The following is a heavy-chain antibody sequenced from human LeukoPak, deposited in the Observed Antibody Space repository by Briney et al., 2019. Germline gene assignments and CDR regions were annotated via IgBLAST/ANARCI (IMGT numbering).Heavy chain of an antibody. D-gene: IGHD4-17*01. J-gene: IGHJ3*02. CDR2: IDPLSGDT. V-gene: IGHV1-2*02. Sequence: ASVKVSCKASGYTFTGYYVHWVRQAPGQGLEWMGWIDPLSGDTNYVQKFQGRVTMTRDTSISTAYMELSRLRSDDTAVFFCSRAVFFDYGPRPHSDAFDIWGQGTMVTVSS. CDR1: GYTFTGYY. CDR3: SRAVFFDYGPRPHSDAFDI.